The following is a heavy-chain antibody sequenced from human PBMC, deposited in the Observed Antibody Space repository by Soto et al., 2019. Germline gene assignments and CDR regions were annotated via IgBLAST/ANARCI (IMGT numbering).Heavy chain of an antibody. V-gene: IGHV3-30*18. CDR3: AKDSQFVGDIVVVVASHPHYFDY. CDR2: ISYDGSNK. D-gene: IGHD2-15*01. CDR1: EFTFSSYG. Sequence: QVQLVESGGGVVQPGRSLRLSCAASEFTFSSYGMHWVRQAPGKGLEWVAVISYDGSNKYYADSVKGRFTISRDNSKNTLYLQMNSLRAEDTAVYYCAKDSQFVGDIVVVVASHPHYFDYWGQGTLVTVSS. J-gene: IGHJ4*02.